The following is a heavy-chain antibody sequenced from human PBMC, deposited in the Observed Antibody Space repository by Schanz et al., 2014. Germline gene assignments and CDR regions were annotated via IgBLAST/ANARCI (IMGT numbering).Heavy chain of an antibody. D-gene: IGHD1-1*01. V-gene: IGHV3-30*02. CDR1: GFTFSSYG. CDR3: TKFETRTGTNY. CDR2: IRYDGSKR. J-gene: IGHJ4*02. Sequence: QVQLVESGGGVVQPGGSLRLSCAASGFTFSSYGMHWVRQAPGKGLEWVAFIRYDGSKRSYADSVKGRFTISRDNSKNTLYLQMNSLRAEDTAVYYCTKFETRTGTNYWGQGTLVTVSS.